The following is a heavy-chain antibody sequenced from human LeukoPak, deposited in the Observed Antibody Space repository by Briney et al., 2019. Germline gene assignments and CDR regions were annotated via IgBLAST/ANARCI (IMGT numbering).Heavy chain of an antibody. CDR3: ARGKYNYYDSSGLPYYFDY. J-gene: IGHJ4*02. CDR1: GFTFSSYE. Sequence: GGSLRLSCAASGFTFSSYEMNWVRQAPGKGLEWVSSISSSSSYIYYADSVKGRFTISRDNAKNSLYLQMNSLRAEDTAVYYCARGKYNYYDSSGLPYYFDYWGQGTLVTVSS. CDR2: ISSSSSYI. V-gene: IGHV3-21*01. D-gene: IGHD3-22*01.